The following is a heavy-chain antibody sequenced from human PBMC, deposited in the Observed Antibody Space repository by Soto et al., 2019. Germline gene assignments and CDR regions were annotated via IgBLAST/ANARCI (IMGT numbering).Heavy chain of an antibody. D-gene: IGHD5-12*01. CDR3: AREGSYSAYHFAHGIQLWSFDF. CDR1: GGSINTFY. V-gene: IGHV4-4*07. Sequence: SETLSLTCTVSGGSINTFYWSWVRQPAGKGLEWIGRIFSSGSTSFNPSLESRVAMSVDTSKNHFSLNLSSVTAADMAVYYCAREGSYSAYHFAHGIQLWSFDFWGQGALVTVSS. J-gene: IGHJ4*02. CDR2: IFSSGST.